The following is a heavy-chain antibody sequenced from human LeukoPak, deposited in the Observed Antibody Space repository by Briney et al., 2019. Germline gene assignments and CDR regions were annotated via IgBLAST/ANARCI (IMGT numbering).Heavy chain of an antibody. J-gene: IGHJ5*02. CDR3: ARDRAAVAPDHWFDP. CDR2: ISAYNGNT. V-gene: IGHV1-18*01. CDR1: GYTFTSYG. D-gene: IGHD6-19*01. Sequence: ASVKVSCKASGYTFTSYGISWVRQAPGQGLEWIGWISAYNGNTNYAQKLQGRVTMTTDTSTSTAYMELRSLRSDDTAVYYCARDRAAVAPDHWFDPWGQGTLVTVSS.